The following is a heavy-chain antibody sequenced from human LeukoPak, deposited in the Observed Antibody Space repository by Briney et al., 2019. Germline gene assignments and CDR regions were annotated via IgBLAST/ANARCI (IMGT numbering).Heavy chain of an antibody. D-gene: IGHD2-15*01. CDR3: ARTVVAATGGYFDY. CDR2: ISAYNGNT. V-gene: IGHV1-18*01. Sequence: GGSLRLSCAASGFTFSSYGISWVRQAPGQGLEWMGWISAYNGNTNYAQKLQGRVTMTTDTSTSTAYMELRSLRSDDTAVYYCARTVVAATGGYFDYWGQGTLVTVSS. J-gene: IGHJ4*02. CDR1: GFTFSSYG.